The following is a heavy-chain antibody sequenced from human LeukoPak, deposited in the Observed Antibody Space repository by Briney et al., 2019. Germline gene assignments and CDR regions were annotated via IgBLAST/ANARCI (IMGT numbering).Heavy chain of an antibody. Sequence: GGSLRLSCAASGFTFSTYWMSWVRQAPGKGLEWVASIKQDGGEKFYVDSVRGRFTISRDNAKNSLYLQMNSLSAEDMAVYYCAREDHGNYNYWGQGTLVTVSS. J-gene: IGHJ4*02. CDR1: GFTFSTYW. CDR3: AREDHGNYNY. V-gene: IGHV3-7*01. CDR2: IKQDGGEK. D-gene: IGHD4-11*01.